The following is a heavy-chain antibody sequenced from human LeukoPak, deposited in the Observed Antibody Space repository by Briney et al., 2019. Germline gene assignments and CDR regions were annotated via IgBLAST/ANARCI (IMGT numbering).Heavy chain of an antibody. D-gene: IGHD2/OR15-2a*01. CDR1: GFTFSSYS. J-gene: IGHJ3*02. V-gene: IGHV3-21*01. CDR3: ARGRIDAFDI. CDR2: ISSSSSYI. Sequence: GSLILSCAASGFTFSSYSMNWVRQAPGKGLEWVSSISSSSSYIYYADSVKGRFTISRDNAKNSLYLQMNSLRAEDTAVYYCARGRIDAFDIWGQGTMVAVSS.